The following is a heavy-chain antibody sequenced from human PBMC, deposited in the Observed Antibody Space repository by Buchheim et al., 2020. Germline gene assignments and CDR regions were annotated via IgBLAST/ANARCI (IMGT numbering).Heavy chain of an antibody. CDR2: IYYSGST. CDR1: GVSISSYY. J-gene: IGHJ4*02. CDR3: ARRRDYFDS. V-gene: IGHV4-59*08. Sequence: QVQLQESGPGLVKPSETLSLTCTVSGVSISSYYWSWIRQPPGKGLEWIGFIYYSGSTNYNPSLMSPVTISVDTFKNQFSLRLSSVTAADTAVYYCARRRDYFDSWGQGTL.